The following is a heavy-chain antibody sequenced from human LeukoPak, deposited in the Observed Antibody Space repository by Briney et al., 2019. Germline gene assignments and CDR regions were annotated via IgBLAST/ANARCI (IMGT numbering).Heavy chain of an antibody. Sequence: ASVKVSCKASGYTFTGYYMHWVRQAPGQGLGWMGWINPNSGGTNCAQKFQGRVTITRNTSISTAYMELSSLRSEDTAVYYCARVQQGDYYGSGSYSYYYYYYMDVWGKGTTVTVSS. V-gene: IGHV1-2*02. CDR1: GYTFTGYY. CDR3: ARVQQGDYYGSGSYSYYYYYYMDV. J-gene: IGHJ6*03. CDR2: INPNSGGT. D-gene: IGHD3-10*01.